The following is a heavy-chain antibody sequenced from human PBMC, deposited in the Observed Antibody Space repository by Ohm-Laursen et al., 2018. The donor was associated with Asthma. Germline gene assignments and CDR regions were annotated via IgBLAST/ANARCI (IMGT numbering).Heavy chain of an antibody. CDR1: GYTFSRYS. CDR3: AVRTTSAGFDV. CDR2: ISTASTFI. J-gene: IGHJ6*02. V-gene: IGHV3-21*01. Sequence: SLRLSCTASGYTFSRYSIHWVRQFPGKGLEWVASISTASTFIYYADSVRGRFTTSRDNAKNSVYLQMNSLRAQDTAVYYCAVRTTSAGFDVWGQGTTVTVSS. D-gene: IGHD1-1*01.